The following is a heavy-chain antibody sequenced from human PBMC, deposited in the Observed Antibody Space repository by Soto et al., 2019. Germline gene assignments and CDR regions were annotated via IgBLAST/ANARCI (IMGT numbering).Heavy chain of an antibody. CDR1: GFTVSSNY. CDR3: ARGRPMVRGVFDY. CDR2: IYSGGST. D-gene: IGHD3-10*01. V-gene: IGHV3-53*01. Sequence: ESGGGLIQPGGSLRLSCAASGFTVSSNYMSWVRQAPGKGLEWVSVIYSGGSTYYADSVKGRFTISRDNSKNTLYLQMNSLRAEDTAVYYCARGRPMVRGVFDYWGQGTLVTVSS. J-gene: IGHJ4*02.